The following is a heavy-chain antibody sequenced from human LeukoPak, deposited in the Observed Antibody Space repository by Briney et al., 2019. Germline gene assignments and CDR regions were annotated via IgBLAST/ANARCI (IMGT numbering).Heavy chain of an antibody. CDR1: GYTFTAYY. CDR3: ARDAGGYRYSYGHGYYYYYMDV. Sequence: ASVKVSCKASGYTFTAYYMHWVRQAPGQGLEWMGWINPNSGGTNYAQKFQGRVTMTRDTSISTAYMELSRLRSDDTAVYYCARDAGGYRYSYGHGYYYYYMDVWGKGTTVTVSS. CDR2: INPNSGGT. V-gene: IGHV1-2*02. D-gene: IGHD5-18*01. J-gene: IGHJ6*03.